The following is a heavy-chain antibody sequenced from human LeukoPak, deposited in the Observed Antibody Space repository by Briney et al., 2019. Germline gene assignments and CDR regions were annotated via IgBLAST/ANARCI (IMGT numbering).Heavy chain of an antibody. CDR1: GFAFSYYG. CDR2: FWANGNDK. J-gene: IGHJ4*02. Sequence: PGGSLRLSCAASGFAFSYYGMHWVRQAPGKGLEWVAVFWANGNDKYYIDSVKGRFSVSRDNSKNTLYLQMNSLRGEDTAVYYCASTAERIVVAGSYFDHWGQGTLVTVSS. D-gene: IGHD6-19*01. CDR3: ASTAERIVVAGSYFDH. V-gene: IGHV3-33*01.